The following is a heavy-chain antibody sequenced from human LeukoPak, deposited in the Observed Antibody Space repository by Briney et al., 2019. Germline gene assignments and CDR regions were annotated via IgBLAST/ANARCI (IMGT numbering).Heavy chain of an antibody. CDR3: ARQGFDI. J-gene: IGHJ3*02. CDR2: MNPNSGNT. CDR1: GYTFTSYG. V-gene: IGHV1-8*02. Sequence: ASVKVSCKASGYTFTSYGISWVRQAPGQGLEWMGWMNPNSGNTGYAQKFQGRVTMTRNTSISTAYMELSSLRSEDTAVYYCARQGFDIWGQGTMVTVSS.